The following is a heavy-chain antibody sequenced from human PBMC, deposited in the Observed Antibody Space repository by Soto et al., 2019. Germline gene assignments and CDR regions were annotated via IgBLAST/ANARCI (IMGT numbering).Heavy chain of an antibody. CDR3: AKSIVVVPAATVVNYYYYGMDV. V-gene: IGHV3-30*18. D-gene: IGHD2-2*01. J-gene: IGHJ6*02. Sequence: VGSLRLSCAASGFTFSSYGMHWVRQAPGKGLEWVAVISYDGSNIYYADSVKGRFTISRDNSKNTLYLQMNSLRAEDTAVYYWAKSIVVVPAATVVNYYYYGMDVWGQGTTVTVSS. CDR2: ISYDGSNI. CDR1: GFTFSSYG.